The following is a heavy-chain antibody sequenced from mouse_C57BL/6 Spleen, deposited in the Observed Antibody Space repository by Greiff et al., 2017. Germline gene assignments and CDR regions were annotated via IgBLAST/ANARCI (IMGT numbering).Heavy chain of an antibody. Sequence: EVMLVESGGGLVKPGGSLKLSCAASGFTFSSYAMSWVRQTPEKRLEWVATISDGGSYTYYPDNVKGRFTISRDNAKNNLYLQMSHLKSEDTAMYYCARGRRDYWGQGTSVTVSS. CDR1: GFTFSSYA. J-gene: IGHJ4*01. V-gene: IGHV5-4*03. CDR2: ISDGGSYT. CDR3: ARGRRDY.